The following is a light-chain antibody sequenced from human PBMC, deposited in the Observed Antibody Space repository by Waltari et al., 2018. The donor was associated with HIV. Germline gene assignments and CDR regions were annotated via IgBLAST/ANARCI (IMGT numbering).Light chain of an antibody. CDR2: QDS. J-gene: IGLJ2*01. CDR1: KLGDKY. V-gene: IGLV3-1*01. CDR3: QAWDSSTSVV. Sequence: SYELTQPPSVSVSPGQTASITCSGDKLGDKYACWYQQKPGQSPVLVIYQDSKRPSGIRERFSGSKSGNTATLTISGTQAMDEADYYCQAWDSSTSVVFGGGTKLTVL.